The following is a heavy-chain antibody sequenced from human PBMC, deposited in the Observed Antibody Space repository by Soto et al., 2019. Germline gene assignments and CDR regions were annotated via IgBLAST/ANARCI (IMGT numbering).Heavy chain of an antibody. J-gene: IGHJ4*02. Sequence: QVQLQESGPGLVKPSETLSLTCNVSGGSINSGGYYWGWIRQHPGKGLEWIGYIHYRGKTSYNPSLKSRGSISLDTSGHHLSRKLTSVTVADTAVYYCARFRDAVGFDTWGQGILVTVSS. CDR2: IHYRGKT. D-gene: IGHD3-10*01. CDR1: GGSINSGGYY. CDR3: ARFRDAVGFDT. V-gene: IGHV4-31*03.